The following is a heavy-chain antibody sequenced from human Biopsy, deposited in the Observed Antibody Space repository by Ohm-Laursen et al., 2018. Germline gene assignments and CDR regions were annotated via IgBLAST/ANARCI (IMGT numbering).Heavy chain of an antibody. CDR1: GYTFTNYG. D-gene: IGHD3-3*01. J-gene: IGHJ4*02. Sequence: ASVKASCKASGYTFTNYGISWVRQAPGQGLGWMGWIGPYNGDTDYAQKLQGRVTMTTDTSTSTAYMDLRSLRSDDTAVYYRTRDRWPHVTLLGLVVFDFWGQGTLVIVSS. CDR2: IGPYNGDT. CDR3: TRDRWPHVTLLGLVVFDF. V-gene: IGHV1-18*01.